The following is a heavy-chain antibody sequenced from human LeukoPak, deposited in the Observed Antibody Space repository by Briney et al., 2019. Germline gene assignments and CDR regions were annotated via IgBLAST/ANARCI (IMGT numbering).Heavy chain of an antibody. CDR3: ARGGGGSYPLDY. CDR2: INHSGST. D-gene: IGHD1-26*01. J-gene: IGHJ4*02. Sequence: SETLSLTCAVYGGSFSGYYWSWIRQPPGKGLEWIGEINHSGSTNYNPSLKSRVAISVDTSKNQFSLKLSSVTAADTAVYYCARGGGGSYPLDYWGQGTLVTVSS. V-gene: IGHV4-34*01. CDR1: GGSFSGYY.